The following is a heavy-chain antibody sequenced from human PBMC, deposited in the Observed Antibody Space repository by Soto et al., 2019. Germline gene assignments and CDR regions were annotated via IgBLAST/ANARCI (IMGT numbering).Heavy chain of an antibody. V-gene: IGHV4-38-2*02. J-gene: IGHJ4*02. Sequence: SETLSLTCTVSSSPINSRYYWGWIRQTPGKGLEWVASIYHSGSTHYNPSLKSRATISVDTSNNQFSLRLSSVTAAGTAIYYCERNTSGRNFDYWGQGTQVTVSS. CDR2: IYHSGST. CDR3: ERNTSGRNFDY. D-gene: IGHD6-19*01. CDR1: SSPINSRYY.